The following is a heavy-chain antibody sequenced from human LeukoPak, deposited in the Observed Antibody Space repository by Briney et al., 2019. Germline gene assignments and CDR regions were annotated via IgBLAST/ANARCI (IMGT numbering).Heavy chain of an antibody. CDR3: ARQTSDCSSTSCYGGNWFDP. V-gene: IGHV5-51*01. CDR1: GYSFTSYW. J-gene: IGHJ5*02. Sequence: GESLKISCKGSGYSFTSYWIGWVRQMHGKGLEWIGIIYPGDSDTRYSPSFQGQVTISADKSISTAYLQWSSLKASDTAMYYCARQTSDCSSTSCYGGNWFDPWGQGTLVTVSS. D-gene: IGHD2-2*01. CDR2: IYPGDSDT.